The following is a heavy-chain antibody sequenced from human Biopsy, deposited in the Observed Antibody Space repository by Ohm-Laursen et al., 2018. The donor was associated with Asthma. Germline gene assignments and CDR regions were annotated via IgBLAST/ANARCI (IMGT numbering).Heavy chain of an antibody. D-gene: IGHD6-13*01. Sequence: TLSCASSGFTFADYAMHWVRRAPGQGLEWVSGVSWNSGSIDYADSVKGRFTISRDNAKNSLYLQMNSLRGAETALYYCVKDIRLQLWGFDSWGQGTLVTVSS. J-gene: IGHJ4*02. CDR2: VSWNSGSI. CDR1: GFTFADYA. V-gene: IGHV3-9*01. CDR3: VKDIRLQLWGFDS.